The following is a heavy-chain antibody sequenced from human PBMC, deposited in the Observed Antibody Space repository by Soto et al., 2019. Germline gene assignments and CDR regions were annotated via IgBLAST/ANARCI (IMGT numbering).Heavy chain of an antibody. CDR2: IYSGGDT. D-gene: IGHD2-8*01. V-gene: IGHV3-66*01. CDR1: GFSLSYNY. CDR3: ASHYCSNGVCFFDS. Sequence: GGSLRLSCEVSGFSLSYNYMSWVRQAPGRGLEWVSMIYSGGDTYTADSVKGRFTISKDNSKNTVFLQMNSLRVEDTAMYYCASHYCSNGVCFFDSWGQGTPVTVSS. J-gene: IGHJ4*02.